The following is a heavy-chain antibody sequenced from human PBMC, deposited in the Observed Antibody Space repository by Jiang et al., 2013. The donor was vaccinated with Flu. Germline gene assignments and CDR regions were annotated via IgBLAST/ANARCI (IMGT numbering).Heavy chain of an antibody. Sequence: QLVESGGGMVQPGRSLRLSCAASGFSFSSYAMHWVRQAPGKGLEWVAVISNDGSNKYYSESVKGRFTISRDSSKNTLYLQMNGLRVEDTALYYCARDRDYYGEAWGSFRFEGAFDIWGRGTTVTVPS. CDR1: GFSFSSYA. V-gene: IGHV3-30-3*01. CDR2: ISNDGSNK. D-gene: IGHD3-16*02. J-gene: IGHJ3*02. CDR3: ARDRDYYGEAWGSFRFEGAFDI.